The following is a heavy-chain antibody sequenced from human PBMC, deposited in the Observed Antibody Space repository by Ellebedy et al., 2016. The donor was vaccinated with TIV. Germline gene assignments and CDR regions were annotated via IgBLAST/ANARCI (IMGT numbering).Heavy chain of an antibody. CDR3: ARLQGKYSTNSAFDF. CDR1: GGSMTNYY. CDR2: IYYSGST. Sequence: MPSETLSLTCTVSGGSMTNYYWSWIRQPSGKGLEWIWFIYYSGSTDYNPSLKSRVTISVDMSKNQFSLNLNSVTAADTAVYYCARLQGKYSTNSAFDFWGQGTLVTVSS. J-gene: IGHJ4*02. D-gene: IGHD6-6*01. V-gene: IGHV4-59*08.